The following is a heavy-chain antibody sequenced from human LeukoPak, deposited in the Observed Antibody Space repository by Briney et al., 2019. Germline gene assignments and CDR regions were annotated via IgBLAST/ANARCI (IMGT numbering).Heavy chain of an antibody. Sequence: GGSLRLSCAARGLTFSSYAMSWVRQAPGKGLEWVSATSGPGGSRDYADSVKGRFTISRDNSKNTLYLQMNSLRAEDTAIYYCAKKVGLVSAPLYYFDLWGQGTLVTVSS. CDR1: GLTFSSYA. J-gene: IGHJ4*02. D-gene: IGHD6-6*01. CDR3: AKKVGLVSAPLYYFDL. CDR2: TSGPGGSR. V-gene: IGHV3-23*01.